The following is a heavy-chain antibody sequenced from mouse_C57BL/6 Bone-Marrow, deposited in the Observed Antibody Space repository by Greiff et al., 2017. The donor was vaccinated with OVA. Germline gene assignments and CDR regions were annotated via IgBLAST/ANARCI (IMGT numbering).Heavy chain of an antibody. D-gene: IGHD1-1*01. J-gene: IGHJ3*01. Sequence: VQLVESGPGLVQPSQSLSITCTVSGFSLTSYGVHWVRQSPGKGLEWLGVIWRGGSTDYNAAFMSRLSITKDNSKSQVFFKMNSLQADDTAIYYCAKMGYYYGSSFAYWGQGTLVTVSA. CDR1: GFSLTSYG. CDR3: AKMGYYYGSSFAY. V-gene: IGHV2-5*01. CDR2: IWRGGST.